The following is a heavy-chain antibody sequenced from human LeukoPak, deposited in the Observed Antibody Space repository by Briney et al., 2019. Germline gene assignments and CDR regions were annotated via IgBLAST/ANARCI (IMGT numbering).Heavy chain of an antibody. J-gene: IGHJ4*02. CDR2: TYYRSKWYN. Sequence: PSQTLSLTCVISGDSVSSNSAAWNWIRQSPSRGLEWLGRTYYRSKWYNDYALSVKSRITINPDTSKNQFSLQLNSVTPEDTAVYYCVRGGRGYCSSSSCYFDSWGQGALVTVSS. CDR1: GDSVSSNSAA. D-gene: IGHD2-2*01. V-gene: IGHV6-1*01. CDR3: VRGGRGYCSSSSCYFDS.